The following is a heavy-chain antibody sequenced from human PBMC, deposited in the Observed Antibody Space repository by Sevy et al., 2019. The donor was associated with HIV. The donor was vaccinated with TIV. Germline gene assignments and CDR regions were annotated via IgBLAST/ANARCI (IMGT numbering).Heavy chain of an antibody. D-gene: IGHD1-1*01. CDR2: IKQDGSEK. Sequence: GGSLRLSCAASGFTFSSFWMHWVRQAPGKGLEWVANIKQDGSEKYYVHSVKGRFTISRDNAKNSVYLQMNSLRAEDTAVCYCGREIGGGNSFWGQGTLVTVSS. CDR1: GFTFSSFW. V-gene: IGHV3-7*01. J-gene: IGHJ4*02. CDR3: GREIGGGNSF.